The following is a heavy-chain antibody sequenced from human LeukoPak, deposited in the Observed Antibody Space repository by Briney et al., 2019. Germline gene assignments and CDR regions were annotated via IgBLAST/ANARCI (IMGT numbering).Heavy chain of an antibody. D-gene: IGHD5-18*01. CDR3: ARQTATTDPIDY. CDR1: GYTFTSYD. CDR2: ISAYNGNT. J-gene: IGHJ4*02. Sequence: ASVKVSCKASGYTFTSYDINWVRQAPGQGLEWMGWISAYNGNTNYAQKLQGRVTMTTDTSTSTAYMELRSLRSDDTAVYYCARQTATTDPIDYWGQGTLVTVSS. V-gene: IGHV1-18*01.